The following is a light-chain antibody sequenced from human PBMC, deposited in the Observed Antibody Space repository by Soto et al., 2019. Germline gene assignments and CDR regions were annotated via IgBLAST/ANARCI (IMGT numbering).Light chain of an antibody. J-gene: IGKJ4*01. V-gene: IGKV1-27*01. CDR2: AAS. CDR1: QGISDY. CDR3: QKYNSAPLT. Sequence: DIQMTQSPSSLSASVGDRVTITCRASQGISDYLAWYQQKPAKVPKLLIYAASTLQSGVPSRFRGSGSGTDFTLTISSLQPEYGANYYWQKYNSAPLTFGGGTKVEIK.